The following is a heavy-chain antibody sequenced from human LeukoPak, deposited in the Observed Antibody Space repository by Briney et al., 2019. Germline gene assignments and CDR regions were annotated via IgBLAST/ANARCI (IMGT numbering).Heavy chain of an antibody. Sequence: PGGSLRLSCAASRFTFSSYATIWVRQAPGKGLEWVSTIGGSGYTTYYADSVKGRFTISRDNSRNTVYLQMNSPRAEDTAVYYCVKGRGSWACHFDYWGQGTLVTVSS. D-gene: IGHD6-13*01. CDR2: IGGSGYTT. CDR3: VKGRGSWACHFDY. CDR1: RFTFSSYA. V-gene: IGHV3-23*01. J-gene: IGHJ4*02.